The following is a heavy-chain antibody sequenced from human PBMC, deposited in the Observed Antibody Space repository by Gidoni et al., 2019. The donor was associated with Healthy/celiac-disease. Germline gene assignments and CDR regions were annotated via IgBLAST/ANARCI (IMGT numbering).Heavy chain of an antibody. CDR1: GGTFSSYA. CDR3: ARGVVAARSLYYYGMDV. J-gene: IGHJ6*02. D-gene: IGHD6-6*01. V-gene: IGHV1-69*01. Sequence: QVQLVQSGAEVKKPGSSVKVSCKASGGTFSSYAISWVRQAPGQGLEWMGGIIPIFGTANYAQKFQGRVTITADESTSTAYMELSSLRSEDTAVYYCARGVVAARSLYYYGMDVWGQGTTVTVSS. CDR2: IIPIFGTA.